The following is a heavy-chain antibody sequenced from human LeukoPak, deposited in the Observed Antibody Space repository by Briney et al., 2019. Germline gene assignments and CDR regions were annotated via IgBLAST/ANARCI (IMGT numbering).Heavy chain of an antibody. D-gene: IGHD6-19*01. CDR3: AGGRSSVLGY. Sequence: PSETLSLTCTVSGGSISSSTYYWGWIRQPPGKGLEWIGSIYYSGTTYYNPSLKSRVTTSADTSKNQFSLKLSSVTAADTAVYYCAGGRSSVLGYWGQGTLVTVSS. CDR2: IYYSGTT. J-gene: IGHJ4*02. CDR1: GGSISSSTYY. V-gene: IGHV4-39*01.